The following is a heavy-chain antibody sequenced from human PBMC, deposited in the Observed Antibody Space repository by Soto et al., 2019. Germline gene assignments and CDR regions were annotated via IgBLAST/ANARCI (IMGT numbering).Heavy chain of an antibody. CDR1: GGSISSGGYY. J-gene: IGHJ4*02. V-gene: IGHV4-31*03. CDR2: IYYSGST. D-gene: IGHD3-16*02. Sequence: QVQLQESGPGLVKPSQTLSLTCTVSGGSISSGGYYWSWIRQHPGKGLEWIGYIYYSGSTYYNPSLKSRVTISVDTSKNQFSLKLSSVTAADTAVYYCARGTSTFGGVIVPEGGFDYWGQGTLVTVSS. CDR3: ARGTSTFGGVIVPEGGFDY.